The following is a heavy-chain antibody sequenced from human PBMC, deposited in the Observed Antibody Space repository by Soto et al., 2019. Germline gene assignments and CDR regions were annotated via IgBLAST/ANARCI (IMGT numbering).Heavy chain of an antibody. CDR1: GGSFSGYY. CDR2: INHSGST. V-gene: IGHV4-34*01. Sequence: QVQLQQWGAGLLKPSETLSLTCAVYGGSFSGYYWSWIRQPPGKGLEWIGEINHSGSTNYNPSLKSRVTISVDTSKTQFSLKLSSVTAADTAVYYCARARGTTVTSYNWFDPWGRGTLVTVSS. CDR3: ARARGTTVTSYNWFDP. J-gene: IGHJ5*02. D-gene: IGHD4-17*01.